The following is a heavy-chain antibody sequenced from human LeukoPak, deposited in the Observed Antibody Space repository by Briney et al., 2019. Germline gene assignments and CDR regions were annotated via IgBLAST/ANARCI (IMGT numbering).Heavy chain of an antibody. V-gene: IGHV1-69*05. CDR2: IIPLFGTT. CDR3: ARGSWDDVGYYYYYYMDV. CDR1: GGTFSIHA. Sequence: ASVTVSCKASGGTFSIHAVSWVRQAPGQGLEWMGGIIPLFGTTKYAQKFQGRVTITTDESTSTAYMDLSSLTSEDTAVYYCARGSWDDVGYYYYYYMDVWGKGTTVTVSS. D-gene: IGHD1-1*01. J-gene: IGHJ6*03.